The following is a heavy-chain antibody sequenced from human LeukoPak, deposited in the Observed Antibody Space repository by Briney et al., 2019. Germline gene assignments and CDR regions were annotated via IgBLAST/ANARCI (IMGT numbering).Heavy chain of an antibody. CDR2: ISGSGSNT. V-gene: IGHV3-23*01. D-gene: IGHD1-1*01. CDR1: GFTFSGYA. CDR3: AKLPLNWNDGFDY. Sequence: GALRLSCAASGFTFSGYAMSWVRQAPGKGLEWVSSISGSGSNTYFADSVKGRFTIFRDNSKNTLYLQMNSLRAEDTAVYYCAKLPLNWNDGFDYWGQGTLVTVSS. J-gene: IGHJ4*02.